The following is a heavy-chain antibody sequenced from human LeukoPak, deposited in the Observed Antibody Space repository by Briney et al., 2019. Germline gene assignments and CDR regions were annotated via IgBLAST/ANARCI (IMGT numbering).Heavy chain of an antibody. CDR3: ARDDLVSTLTMS. CDR2: INPSGGGT. D-gene: IGHD4/OR15-4a*01. V-gene: IGHV1-46*01. CDR1: GYTFTNYY. Sequence: ASVKVSCKASGYTFTNYYLHWVRQAPGQGLEWMGIINPSGGGTTYAQKFQGRVTMTRDTSTSTVYMELSSLRSEDTAVYYCARDDLVSTLTMSWGQGTLVTVSS. J-gene: IGHJ4*02.